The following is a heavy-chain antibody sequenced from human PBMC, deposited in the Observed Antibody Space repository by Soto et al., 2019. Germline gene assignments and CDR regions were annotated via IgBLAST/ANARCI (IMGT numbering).Heavy chain of an antibody. J-gene: IGHJ4*02. D-gene: IGHD3-9*01. Sequence: ASVKVSCKASGYTFTRYGISWVRQAPGQGLEWMGWISAYNGNTNYAQKLQGRVTMTTDTSTSTAYMELRSLRSDDTAVYYCATVIPLHHDILTGYYTRPLAFWGQGTLVTVSS. CDR1: GYTFTRYG. CDR2: ISAYNGNT. CDR3: ATVIPLHHDILTGYYTRPLAF. V-gene: IGHV1-18*01.